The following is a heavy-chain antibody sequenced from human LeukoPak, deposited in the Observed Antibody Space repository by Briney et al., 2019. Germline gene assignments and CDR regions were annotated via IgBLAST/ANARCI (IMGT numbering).Heavy chain of an antibody. V-gene: IGHV1-8*03. D-gene: IGHD3-3*01. J-gene: IGHJ5*02. CDR2: MNPNSGNT. CDR3: ARGPPYDFWSGYYLDWFDP. Sequence: ASVKVSCKASGYTFTSYDINWVRQATGQGLEWMGWMNPNSGNTGHAQKFQGRVTITRNTSISTAYMELSSLRSEDTAVYYCARGPPYDFWSGYYLDWFDPWGQGTLVTVSS. CDR1: GYTFTSYD.